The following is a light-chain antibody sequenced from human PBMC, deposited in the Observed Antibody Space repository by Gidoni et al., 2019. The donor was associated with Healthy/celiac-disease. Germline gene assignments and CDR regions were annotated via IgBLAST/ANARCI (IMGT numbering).Light chain of an antibody. CDR1: QSLLHSNGYNY. V-gene: IGKV2-28*01. CDR2: LGS. CDR3: RQALSGT. Sequence: EMVMTQSPLSLPVTPGEQASISCRSSQSLLHSNGYNYLDWYLQKPGQSPQLLIYLGSNRASGVPYRFSGSGSGTDFTLKISRVEAEAVGVYYCRQALSGTFGQGTKLEIK. J-gene: IGKJ2*01.